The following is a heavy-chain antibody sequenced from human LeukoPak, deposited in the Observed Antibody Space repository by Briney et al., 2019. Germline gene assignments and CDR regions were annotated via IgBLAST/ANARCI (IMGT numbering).Heavy chain of an antibody. J-gene: IGHJ4*02. D-gene: IGHD3-10*01. CDR3: TRLNWSGELESLYFDI. CDR1: GGPFFISTYS. Sequence: PSETLSLTCTVSGGPFFISTYSWGWVRQSPGTGREWIPSIEYSRNTYYNPSLRGRVTIFVDRSKNQLSLKLSSVTASDTAMYYCTRLNWSGELESLYFDIWGLGTLVTVSS. CDR2: IEYSRNT. V-gene: IGHV4-39*01.